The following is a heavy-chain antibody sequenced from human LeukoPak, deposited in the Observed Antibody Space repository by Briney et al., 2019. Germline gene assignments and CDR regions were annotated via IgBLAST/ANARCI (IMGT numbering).Heavy chain of an antibody. V-gene: IGHV3-74*01. CDR2: TNRDGSST. CDR3: ARTATVRSFDY. CDR1: GFTFSSYW. D-gene: IGHD4-17*01. J-gene: IGHJ4*02. Sequence: GGSLRLSCAASGFTFSSYWMHWVRQAPGKGLVWVSRTNRDGSSTNYADSVTGRFTISRDNAKNTLYLQMNSLRTEDTAVYYCARTATVRSFDYWGQGTLVTVSS.